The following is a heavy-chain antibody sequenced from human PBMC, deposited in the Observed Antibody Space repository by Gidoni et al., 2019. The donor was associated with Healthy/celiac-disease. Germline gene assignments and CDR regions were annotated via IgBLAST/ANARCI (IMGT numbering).Heavy chain of an antibody. V-gene: IGHV3-30*01. D-gene: IGHD2-15*01. CDR1: GFTLSSYA. CDR3: ARARVVVAATIANYFEY. CDR2: ISYDGSNR. J-gene: IGHJ4*02. Sequence: QVQLVESGGGVVQPGRSLRLSCAASGFTLSSYAMHWVRQGPGKGLEWVAVISYDGSNRYYADSVKGRFTISRDSSKNTMYLQMNSLRAEDTAVYYCARARVVVAATIANYFEYWGQGTLVTVSS.